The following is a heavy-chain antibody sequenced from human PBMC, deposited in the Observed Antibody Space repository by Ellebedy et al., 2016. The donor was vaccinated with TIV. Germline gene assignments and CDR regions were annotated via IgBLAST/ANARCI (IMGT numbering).Heavy chain of an antibody. CDR2: INPSGGST. Sequence: AASVKVSCKASGYTFTSYYMHWVRQAPGQGLEWMGIINPSGGSTNSAQKFQGRLTITRDTSTSTVYMELSSLRSEDTAVYYCARRGSSSAGYYYVMAVWGQGTTVTVSS. CDR1: GYTFTSYY. J-gene: IGHJ6*02. CDR3: ARRGSSSAGYYYVMAV. D-gene: IGHD6-6*01. V-gene: IGHV1-46*01.